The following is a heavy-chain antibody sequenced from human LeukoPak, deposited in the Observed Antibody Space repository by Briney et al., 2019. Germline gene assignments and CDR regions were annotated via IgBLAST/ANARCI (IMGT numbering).Heavy chain of an antibody. CDR3: ARAPRVRVVLYYYYMDV. CDR2: IKQDGSEK. Sequence: GGSLRLSCAASGFTFSSYWMSWVRQAPGKGLEWVANIKQDGSEKYYVDSVKGRFTISRDNAKNSLYLQMNSLRAEDTAVYYCARAPRVRVVLYYYYMDVWGKGTTVTVSS. CDR1: GFTFSSYW. J-gene: IGHJ6*03. D-gene: IGHD2-21*01. V-gene: IGHV3-7*01.